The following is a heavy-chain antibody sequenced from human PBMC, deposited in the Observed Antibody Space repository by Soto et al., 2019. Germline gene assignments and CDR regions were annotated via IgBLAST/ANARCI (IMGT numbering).Heavy chain of an antibody. J-gene: IGHJ6*02. CDR1: GGTFSSYA. Sequence: QVQLVQSGAEVKKPGSSVKVSCKASGGTFSSYAISWVRQAPGQGLEWMGGIIPIFGTANYAQKFQGRVTITADESTSTAYMELSCLRSEDTAVYYCASLVYDFWSGSTHYYYYGLDVWGQGTTVTVSS. V-gene: IGHV1-69*01. CDR2: IIPIFGTA. D-gene: IGHD3-3*01. CDR3: ASLVYDFWSGSTHYYYYGLDV.